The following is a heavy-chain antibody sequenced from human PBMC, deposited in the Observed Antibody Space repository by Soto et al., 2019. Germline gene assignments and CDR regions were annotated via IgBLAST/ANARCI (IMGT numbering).Heavy chain of an antibody. J-gene: IGHJ6*02. V-gene: IGHV4-34*01. CDR2: INHSGST. CDR1: GGSFSGYY. Sequence: NPSETLSLTCAAYGGSFSGYYWSWIRQPPGKGLEWIGEINHSGSTNYNPSLKSRVTISVDTSKNQFSLKLSSVTAADTAVYYCARALGGGVIRYYYYGMDVWGQGTTVTVSS. CDR3: ARALGGGVIRYYYYGMDV. D-gene: IGHD3-16*02.